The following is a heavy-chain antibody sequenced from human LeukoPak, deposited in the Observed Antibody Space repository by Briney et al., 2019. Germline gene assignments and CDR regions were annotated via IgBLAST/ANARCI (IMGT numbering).Heavy chain of an antibody. CDR2: IYPGDSDT. CDR3: ARRLGSDWSVDY. Sequence: GESLQISCKASGYSFTSHWIGWVRQMPGKGLEWMGVIYPGDSDTRYSPSFQGQVTISADKSISTAYLQWSSLKASDTAMYYCARRLGSDWSVDYWGQGTLVTVSS. D-gene: IGHD6-19*01. V-gene: IGHV5-51*01. J-gene: IGHJ4*02. CDR1: GYSFTSHW.